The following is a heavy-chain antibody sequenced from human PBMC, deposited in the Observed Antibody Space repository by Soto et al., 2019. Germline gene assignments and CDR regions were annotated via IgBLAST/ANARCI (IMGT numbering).Heavy chain of an antibody. D-gene: IGHD6-13*01. CDR2: VYRTGST. CDR1: GGSISTSSW. Sequence: SETLSLTCAVSGGSISTSSWWSWVRQPPGKGLEWIGEVYRTGSTNYNPSLESRVIVSVDKSKNQFSLKLTSVTAADTAVYYCARARATIAAAAIFDCWGQGTLVTVSS. CDR3: ARARATIAAAAIFDC. V-gene: IGHV4-4*02. J-gene: IGHJ4*02.